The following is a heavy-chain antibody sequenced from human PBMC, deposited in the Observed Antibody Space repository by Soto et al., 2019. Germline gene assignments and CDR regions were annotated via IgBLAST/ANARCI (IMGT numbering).Heavy chain of an antibody. CDR3: ARGVSGWSPFDL. V-gene: IGHV1-2*04. CDR1: GYTFTDYY. J-gene: IGHJ4*02. Sequence: QVQLVQSGAEVKKPGASVKVSCTASGYTFTDYYVHWVRQAPGQGLEWMGWIHVNSGVTNLAQKFQGWVNLSRDTSVSTAYMELNRLKSDDTAVFFCARGVSGWSPFDLWGQGTLVTVSS. D-gene: IGHD6-19*01. CDR2: IHVNSGVT.